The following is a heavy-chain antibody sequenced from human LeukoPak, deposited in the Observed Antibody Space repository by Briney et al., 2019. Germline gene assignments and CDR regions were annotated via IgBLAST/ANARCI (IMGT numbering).Heavy chain of an antibody. CDR1: GFTFSSYA. Sequence: GGSLRLSCAASGFTFSSYAMHWVRQAPGKGLEWVAVISYDGSNKYYADSVKGRFTISRDNSKNTLYLQMNSLRAEDTAVYYCAREGSSSWCSVSGMDVWGQGTTVTVSS. D-gene: IGHD6-13*01. V-gene: IGHV3-30-3*01. CDR2: ISYDGSNK. J-gene: IGHJ6*02. CDR3: AREGSSSWCSVSGMDV.